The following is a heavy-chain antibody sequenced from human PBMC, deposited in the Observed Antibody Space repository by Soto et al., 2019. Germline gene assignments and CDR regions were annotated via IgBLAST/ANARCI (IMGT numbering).Heavy chain of an antibody. J-gene: IGHJ5*02. CDR2: IIPILGIA. Sequence: QVQLVQSGAEVKKPGSSVKVSCKASGGTFSSYTISWVRQAPGQGLEWMGRIIPILGIANYAQKFQGRVTITADQSTSTAYMELSSLRSEDTAVYYCARDGGREGWFDPWGQGTLVTVSS. V-gene: IGHV1-69*02. CDR1: GGTFSSYT. D-gene: IGHD1-26*01. CDR3: ARDGGREGWFDP.